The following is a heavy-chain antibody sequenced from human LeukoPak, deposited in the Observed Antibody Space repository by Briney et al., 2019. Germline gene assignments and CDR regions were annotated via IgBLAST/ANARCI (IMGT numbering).Heavy chain of an antibody. Sequence: SETLSLTCTVSGGSISSSSYYWGWIRQPPGKGLEWIGSIYYSGSTYYNPSLKSRVTISVDTSKNQFSLKLSSVTAADTAVYYCARSRETYYDFWSGYLFDYWGQGTLVTVSS. CDR2: IYYSGST. J-gene: IGHJ4*02. D-gene: IGHD3-3*01. CDR3: ARSRETYYDFWSGYLFDY. V-gene: IGHV4-39*01. CDR1: GGSISSSSYY.